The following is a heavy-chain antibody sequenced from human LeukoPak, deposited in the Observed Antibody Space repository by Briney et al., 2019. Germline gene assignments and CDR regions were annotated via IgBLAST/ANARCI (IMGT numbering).Heavy chain of an antibody. J-gene: IGHJ4*02. CDR2: IRYDGSNK. V-gene: IGHV3-30*02. Sequence: GGSLRLSCAASGFTFSSYGMHWVRQAPGKGLEWVAFIRYDGSNKYYADSVKGRFTISRDNSKNTLYLQMNSLRAEDTAVYYCAKDLSRLSGATMPFDYWGQGTLVTVSS. CDR3: AKDLSRLSGATMPFDY. D-gene: IGHD1-26*01. CDR1: GFTFSSYG.